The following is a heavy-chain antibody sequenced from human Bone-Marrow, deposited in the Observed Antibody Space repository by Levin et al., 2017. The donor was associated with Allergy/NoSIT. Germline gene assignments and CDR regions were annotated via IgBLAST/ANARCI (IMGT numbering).Heavy chain of an antibody. Sequence: PSETLSLTCTVSGGSISSTSYYWGWIRQPPGTGLEWIGSIFYSGSTYYNPSLKSRLTISVDTSKNQFSLKLTSVTAADTAVYYCARQLGSCTSSSCDYYFDYWGQGTLVTVSS. CDR2: IFYSGST. CDR1: GGSISSTSYY. V-gene: IGHV4-39*01. CDR3: ARQLGSCTSSSCDYYFDY. J-gene: IGHJ4*02. D-gene: IGHD2-2*01.